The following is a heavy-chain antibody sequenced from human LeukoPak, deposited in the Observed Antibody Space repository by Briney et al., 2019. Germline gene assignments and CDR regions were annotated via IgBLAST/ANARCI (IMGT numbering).Heavy chain of an antibody. D-gene: IGHD6-13*01. CDR3: AREGTSSSWFDY. CDR2: IYSGGST. J-gene: IGHJ4*02. V-gene: IGHV3-66*01. CDR1: GFTFSSYG. Sequence: GGALRLSCAASGFTFSSYGMSWVRQAPGKGLEWVSVIYSGGSTYYADSVKGRFTISRDNSKNTLYLQMNSLRAEDTAVYYCAREGTSSSWFDYWGQGTLVTVSS.